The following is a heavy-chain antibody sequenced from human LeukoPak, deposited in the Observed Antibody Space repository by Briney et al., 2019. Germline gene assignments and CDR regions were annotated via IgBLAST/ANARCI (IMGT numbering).Heavy chain of an antibody. J-gene: IGHJ6*03. Sequence: GGSLRLSCVASGFTFSTYGMSWVRQAPGKGLEWVSSISSTSIYRYYADSVKGRFTISRDNAKKSLYLQMNSLRAEDTAVYYCARVGGITLALAPSPFPDYNYYYMDVWGKGTTVTVSS. CDR2: ISSTSIYR. CDR3: ARVGGITLALAPSPFPDYNYYYMDV. CDR1: GFTFSTYG. V-gene: IGHV3-21*01. D-gene: IGHD3-10*01.